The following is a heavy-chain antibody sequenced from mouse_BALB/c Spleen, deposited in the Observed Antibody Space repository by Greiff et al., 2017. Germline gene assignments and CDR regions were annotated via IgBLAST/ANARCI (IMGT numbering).Heavy chain of an antibody. Sequence: QVQLQQSGAELVKPGASVKLSCKASGYTFTSYWMHWVKQRPGQGLEWIGEINPSNGRTNYNEKFKSKATLTVDKSSSTAYMQLSSLTSEDSAVYYCARLYYGYAMDYWGQGTSVTVSS. CDR3: ARLYYGYAMDY. CDR1: GYTFTSYW. D-gene: IGHD1-1*01. CDR2: INPSNGRT. V-gene: IGHV1S81*02. J-gene: IGHJ4*01.